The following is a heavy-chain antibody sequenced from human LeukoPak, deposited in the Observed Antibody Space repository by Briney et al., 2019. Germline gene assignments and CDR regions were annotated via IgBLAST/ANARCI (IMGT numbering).Heavy chain of an antibody. D-gene: IGHD6-13*01. J-gene: IGHJ4*02. CDR1: GGSISNYW. CDR2: VFDSGGT. Sequence: NPSETLSLTCTVSGGSISNYWWSWIRQPPGKGLEWIGYVFDSGGTNYNPSLKSRVTISVDTSKNQFSLKLSSVTAADTAVYYCARGLYSSSWYLNYWGQGTLVTVSS. V-gene: IGHV4-59*12. CDR3: ARGLYSSSWYLNY.